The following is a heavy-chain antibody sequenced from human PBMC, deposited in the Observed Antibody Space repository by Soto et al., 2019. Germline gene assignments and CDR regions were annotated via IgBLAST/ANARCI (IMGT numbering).Heavy chain of an antibody. CDR2: ISANGGST. CDR1: GFTFSSHV. Sequence: EVQVLESGGGLVQPGGSLRLSCVGSGFTFSSHVMTWVRQAPGKGLEWVSSISANGGSTYYAESVMGRFTISRDNSRNTLSLQMRSRRAEATAVYDCAKGHDSTYWGGYWGQGTPVTVSS. V-gene: IGHV3-23*01. J-gene: IGHJ4*02. CDR3: AKGHDSTYWGGY. D-gene: IGHD7-27*01.